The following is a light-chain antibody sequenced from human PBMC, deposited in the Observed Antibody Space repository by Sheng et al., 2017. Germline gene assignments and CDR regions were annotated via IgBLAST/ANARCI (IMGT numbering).Light chain of an antibody. CDR2: GAS. J-gene: IGKJ3*01. Sequence: EIVLTQSPGTLSLSAGERATLSCRASRSVNSDYLAWYQQKPDQAPRLLIYGASSRATGIPDRFSGSGSATDFTLTISRLEPEDFAVYYCQQYGTSPITFGPGTKVDIK. CDR1: RSVNSDY. CDR3: QQYGTSPIT. V-gene: IGKV3-20*01.